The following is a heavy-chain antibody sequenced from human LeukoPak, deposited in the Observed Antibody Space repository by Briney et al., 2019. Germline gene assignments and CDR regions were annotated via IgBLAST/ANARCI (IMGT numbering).Heavy chain of an antibody. CDR3: ARDLVEELDAFDI. D-gene: IGHD3-10*01. V-gene: IGHV4-4*07. J-gene: IGHJ3*02. CDR2: IYTRGST. CDR1: GGSISSYY. Sequence: PSETLSLTCTVSGGSISSYYWSWIRQPAGKGLEWIGRIYTRGSTNYNPSLRSRVTMSVDTSKNQFSLKLSSVTAADTAVYYCARDLVEELDAFDIWGQGTMVTVSS.